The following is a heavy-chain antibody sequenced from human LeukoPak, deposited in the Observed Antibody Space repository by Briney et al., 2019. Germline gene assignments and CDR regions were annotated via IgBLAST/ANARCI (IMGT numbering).Heavy chain of an antibody. D-gene: IGHD3-22*01. CDR3: ARGLSGYPYYYYYYYMDV. CDR1: GGSISSHY. Sequence: SATLSLTCTVSGGSISSHYWSWIRQPPGKGLEWIGYIYYSGSTNYNPSLKSRVTISVDTSKNQFSLKLSSVTAADTAVYYCARGLSGYPYYYYYYYMDVWGKGTTVTVSS. CDR2: IYYSGST. V-gene: IGHV4-59*11. J-gene: IGHJ6*03.